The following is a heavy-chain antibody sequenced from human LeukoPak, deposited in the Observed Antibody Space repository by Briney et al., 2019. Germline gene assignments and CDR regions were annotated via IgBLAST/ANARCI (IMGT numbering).Heavy chain of an antibody. D-gene: IGHD3-3*01. J-gene: IGHJ4*02. CDR2: IKQDGSEK. Sequence: GGSLRLSCAASGFTFSNYWMSWVRQAPGKGLEWVATIKQDGSEKYFADTVKGRFTISGDNAKNSLYLQMNSLRAEDTAVYYCARDRNTDFWSGYYTNYFDHWGQGTLVTVSS. V-gene: IGHV3-7*01. CDR3: ARDRNTDFWSGYYTNYFDH. CDR1: GFTFSNYW.